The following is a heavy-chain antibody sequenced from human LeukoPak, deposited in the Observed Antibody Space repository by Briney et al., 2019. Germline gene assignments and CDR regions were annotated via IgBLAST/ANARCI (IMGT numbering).Heavy chain of an antibody. CDR1: GFTFSSYG. Sequence: GRSLRLSCAASGFTFSSYGMHWVRQAPGKGLEWVAVIWYDGSNKYYADSVKGRFTISRDNSKNTLYLQMNSLRAEDTAVYYCAKNGQQLDFDYWGQGTLVTVSS. J-gene: IGHJ4*02. CDR2: IWYDGSNK. CDR3: AKNGQQLDFDY. V-gene: IGHV3-33*06. D-gene: IGHD6-13*01.